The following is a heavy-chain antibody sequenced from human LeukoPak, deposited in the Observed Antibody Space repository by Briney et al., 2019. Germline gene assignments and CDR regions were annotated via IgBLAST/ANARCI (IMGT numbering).Heavy chain of an antibody. V-gene: IGHV3-53*01. CDR1: GFTVSSNY. CDR2: IYSGGST. CDR3: ARDRGGYSYGLGYGMDV. J-gene: IGHJ6*02. D-gene: IGHD5-18*01. Sequence: GGSLRLSCAASGFTVSSNYMSWVRQAPGKGLEWVSVIYSGGSTYYADSVKGRFTISRGNSKNTLYLQMNSLRAEDTAVYYCARDRGGYSYGLGYGMDVWGQGTTVTVSS.